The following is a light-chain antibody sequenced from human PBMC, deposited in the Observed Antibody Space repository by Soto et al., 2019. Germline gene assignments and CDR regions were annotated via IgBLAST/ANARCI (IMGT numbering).Light chain of an antibody. CDR2: AAS. J-gene: IGKJ4*01. CDR3: QQYHSYPVT. V-gene: IGKV1-16*02. Sequence: DIQMTQSPSSLSASVGDTVIITCRASQGINDFLAWFQQKPGKAPKPLISAASSLQSGVPSKFSCSGSDRDFTLTISILQPEDSATYYCQQYHSYPVTFGGGTKVEIK. CDR1: QGINDF.